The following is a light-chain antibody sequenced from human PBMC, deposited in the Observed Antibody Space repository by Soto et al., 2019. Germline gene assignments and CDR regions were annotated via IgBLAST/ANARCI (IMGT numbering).Light chain of an antibody. J-gene: IGKJ4*01. Sequence: ESVLTQSPATLSLSPGERATLSCRARQSVSSYLAWYQQKPGQAPRLLIYDASNRATGIPARFSGSGSGTDLTLTISSLEPEDFAVYYCQQRGNWPLTFGGGTKVEIK. V-gene: IGKV3-11*01. CDR1: QSVSSY. CDR2: DAS. CDR3: QQRGNWPLT.